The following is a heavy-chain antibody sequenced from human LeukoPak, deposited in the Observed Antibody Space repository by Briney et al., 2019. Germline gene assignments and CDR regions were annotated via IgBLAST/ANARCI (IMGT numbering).Heavy chain of an antibody. Sequence: GSLRLSCAASGFTFSSYAMSWVRQAPGKGLEWIGFIYYSGWTNSNPSLKSRVTISVDTSKNQFSLKLSSVTAADTAVYYCARFSYSSSWYGQYYYYYYMDVWGKGTTVTVSS. V-gene: IGHV4-59*08. CDR2: IYYSGWT. D-gene: IGHD6-13*01. J-gene: IGHJ6*03. CDR1: GFTFSSYA. CDR3: ARFSYSSSWYGQYYYYYYMDV.